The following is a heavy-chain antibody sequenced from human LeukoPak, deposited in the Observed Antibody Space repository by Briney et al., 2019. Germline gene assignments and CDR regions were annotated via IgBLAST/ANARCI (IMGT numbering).Heavy chain of an antibody. D-gene: IGHD1-26*01. J-gene: IGHJ1*01. CDR3: AADLPTPIVGATTYFQH. CDR2: IIPIFGTA. Sequence: ASVKVSCKASGGTFSSYTISWVRQAPGQGLEWMEGIIPIFGTANYAQKFQGRVTITADESTSTAYMELSSLRSEDTAVYYCAADLPTPIVGATTYFQHWGQGTLVTVSS. CDR1: GGTFSSYT. V-gene: IGHV1-69*13.